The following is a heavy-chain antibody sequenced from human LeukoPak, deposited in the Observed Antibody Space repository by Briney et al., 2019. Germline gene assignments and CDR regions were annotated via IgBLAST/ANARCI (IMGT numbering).Heavy chain of an antibody. CDR1: GFTFNTYG. CDR2: INAGGDDT. V-gene: IGHV3-23*01. D-gene: IGHD3-9*01. CDR3: AKLPYFAYFDY. Sequence: PGGSLRLSCAASGFTFNTYGMSWVRQAPGKGLEWLSAINAGGDDTYYADSVKGRFTISRDNSKNTLYLQMNSLRAEDTAVYHCAKLPYFAYFDYWGQGTLVSVSS. J-gene: IGHJ4*02.